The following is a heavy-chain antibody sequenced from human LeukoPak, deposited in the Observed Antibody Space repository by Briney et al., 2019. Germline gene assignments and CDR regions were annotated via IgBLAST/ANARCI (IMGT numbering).Heavy chain of an antibody. V-gene: IGHV1-69*13. CDR3: ARAGYYDFWSGYHYYYYMDV. Sequence: SVKVSCKASGYTFTTYGITWVRQAPGQGLEWMGGIIPIFGTANYAQKFQGRVTITADESTSTAYMELSSLRSEDTAVYYCARAGYYDFWSGYHYYYYMDVWGKGTTVTVSS. D-gene: IGHD3-3*01. CDR1: GYTFTTYG. CDR2: IIPIFGTA. J-gene: IGHJ6*03.